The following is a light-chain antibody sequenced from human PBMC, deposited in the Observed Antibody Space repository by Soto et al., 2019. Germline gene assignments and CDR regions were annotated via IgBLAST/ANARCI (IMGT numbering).Light chain of an antibody. V-gene: IGKV1-39*01. CDR3: QQSYNTSLT. CDR1: QNVGTH. J-gene: IGKJ4*01. Sequence: DIQMTQSPSSLSASVGDRITITCRASQNVGTHLSWYQQRSGKAPKLLIYAASNLQSGVSSRFSGSGSGTDFTLAISSLQPEDFATYFCQQSYNTSLTFGGGTKVEI. CDR2: AAS.